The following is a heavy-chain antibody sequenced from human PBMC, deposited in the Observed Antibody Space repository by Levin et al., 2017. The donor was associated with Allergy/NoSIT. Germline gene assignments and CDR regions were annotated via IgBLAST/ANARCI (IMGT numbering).Heavy chain of an antibody. CDR1: GGSISSADYY. CDR2: ISFSGLT. J-gene: IGHJ6*01. Sequence: PSQTLSLTCTVSGGSISSADYYWSWIRQSPEKGLEWIAYISFSGLTYYNPSLKTRFTISVDTTNNPFSLKVISVTAADTAVYFCARATAYYGMDVWGQGTKVTVSS. V-gene: IGHV4-30-4*01. CDR3: ARATAYYGMDV.